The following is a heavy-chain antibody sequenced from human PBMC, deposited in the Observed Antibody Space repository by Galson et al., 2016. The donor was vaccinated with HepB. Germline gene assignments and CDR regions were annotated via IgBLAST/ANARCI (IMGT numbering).Heavy chain of an antibody. V-gene: IGHV3-30*18. CDR2: ISYDGNNQ. CDR3: AKEDGGHFEVDY. Sequence: SLRLSCAASGFTFTSYGMHWIRQSPGRGLEWVAAISYDGNNQYYVDSVKGRFTISKNTSTNTLHLDMSSLRSEDAAIYYCAKEDGGHFEVDYWGQGTLVTVSS. D-gene: IGHD4-23*01. CDR1: GFTFTSYG. J-gene: IGHJ4*02.